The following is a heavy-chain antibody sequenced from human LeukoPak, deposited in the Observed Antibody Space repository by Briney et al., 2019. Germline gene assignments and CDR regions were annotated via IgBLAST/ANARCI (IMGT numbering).Heavy chain of an antibody. Sequence: SEALSLTCTVSGGSISSYYWSWIRQPPGKGLEWICDVYYSGSTNYNPSLKSRVTISVDTSKNEFSLKLSSLTAADTAVYYCARGTYGSSWQLEHFDYWGQGTLVTVSS. J-gene: IGHJ4*02. CDR1: GGSISSYY. D-gene: IGHD6-13*01. CDR2: VYYSGST. V-gene: IGHV4-59*01. CDR3: ARGTYGSSWQLEHFDY.